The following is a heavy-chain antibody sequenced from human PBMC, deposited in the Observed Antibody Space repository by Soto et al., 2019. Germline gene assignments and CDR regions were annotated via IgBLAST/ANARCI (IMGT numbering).Heavy chain of an antibody. V-gene: IGHV3-23*01. CDR3: AKAAPISDIAVADNWFDP. CDR2: ISGSGGST. CDR1: GFTFSSYA. D-gene: IGHD6-19*01. J-gene: IGHJ5*02. Sequence: GESLKISCAASGFTFSSYAMSWVRQAPGKGLEWVSAISGSGGSTYYADSVKGRFTISRDNSKNTLYLQMNSLRAEDTAVYYCAKAAPISDIAVADNWFDPWGQGTLVTVSS.